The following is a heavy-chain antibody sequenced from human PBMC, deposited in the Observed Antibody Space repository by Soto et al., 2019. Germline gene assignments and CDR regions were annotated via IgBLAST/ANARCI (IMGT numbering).Heavy chain of an antibody. D-gene: IGHD3-3*01. Sequence: QITLKESGPTLVNPTQTLTLTCTFSGFSLSTSGVGVGWIRQPPGKALEWLALIYWDDDKRYSPSLKSRLTITKDTSKNQVVLTMTNMDPVDTATYYCAHSSYDFWSGYPYYFDYWGQGTLVTVSS. J-gene: IGHJ4*02. CDR1: GFSLSTSGVG. CDR3: AHSSYDFWSGYPYYFDY. V-gene: IGHV2-5*02. CDR2: IYWDDDK.